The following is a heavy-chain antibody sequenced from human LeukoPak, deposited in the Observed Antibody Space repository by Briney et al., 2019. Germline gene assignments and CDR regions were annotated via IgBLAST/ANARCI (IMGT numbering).Heavy chain of an antibody. CDR3: AREGSDWNYYYYMDV. J-gene: IGHJ6*03. CDR1: GFTFSSYW. V-gene: IGHV3-7*01. D-gene: IGHD6-19*01. Sequence: GGSLRLSCAASGFTFSSYWMSWVRQAPGKGLEWVANIKQDGSEKYYVDSVKGRFTISRDNARNSLYLQMNSLRAEDTAVYYCAREGSDWNYYYYMDVWGKGTTVTISS. CDR2: IKQDGSEK.